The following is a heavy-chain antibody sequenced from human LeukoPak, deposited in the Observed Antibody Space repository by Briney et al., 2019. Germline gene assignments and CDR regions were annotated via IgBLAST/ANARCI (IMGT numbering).Heavy chain of an antibody. D-gene: IGHD2/OR15-2a*01. V-gene: IGHV3-23*01. Sequence: GGSLRLSCAASEFTLSSYVMQWVRQAPGKGLEWVSGISGSGDSTYYADSVKGRSTISRDNSKNTLYLQMNSLRAEATARYYWAKYLCAKGPPYALDVWGQGTTVTVSS. CDR2: ISGSGDST. CDR1: EFTLSSYV. CDR3: AKYLCAKGPPYALDV. J-gene: IGHJ6*02.